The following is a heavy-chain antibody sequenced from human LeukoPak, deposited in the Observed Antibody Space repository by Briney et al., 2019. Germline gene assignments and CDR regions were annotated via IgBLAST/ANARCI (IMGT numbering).Heavy chain of an antibody. J-gene: IGHJ3*02. Sequence: PSETLSLTCTVSGGSVSSYYWSGIRQPAGKGLEWIGRISSSGSTNYNPSLKSRVTISVDTSKNQFSLKLSSVTAADTAVYFCARGPYSYDSSGAFDIWGQGTMVTVSS. V-gene: IGHV4-4*07. CDR1: GGSVSSYY. CDR2: ISSSGST. D-gene: IGHD3-22*01. CDR3: ARGPYSYDSSGAFDI.